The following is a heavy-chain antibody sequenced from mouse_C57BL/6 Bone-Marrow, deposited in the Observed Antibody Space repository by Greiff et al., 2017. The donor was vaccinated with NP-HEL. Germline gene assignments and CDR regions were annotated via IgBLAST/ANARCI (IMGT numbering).Heavy chain of an antibody. D-gene: IGHD1-1*01. V-gene: IGHV1-64*01. CDR2: IHPNSGST. J-gene: IGHJ4*01. CDR1: GYTFTSYW. CDR3: ARGVLLPGAMDY. Sequence: VQLQQSGAELVKPGASVKLSCKASGYTFTSYWMHWVKQRPGQGLEWIGMIHPNSGSTNYNEKFKSKATLTVDKSSSTAYMQLSSLTSEDSAVYYCARGVLLPGAMDYWGQGTSVTVSS.